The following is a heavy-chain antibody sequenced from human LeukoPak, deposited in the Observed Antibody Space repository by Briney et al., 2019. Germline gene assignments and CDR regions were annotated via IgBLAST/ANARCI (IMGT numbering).Heavy chain of an antibody. Sequence: GGSLRLSCAASGFTFDDYAMHWVRQAPGKGLEWVSGIGWNSDSLGYGDSVKGRFTISRDNSKNTLYLQMNSLRAEDTAVYYCARDKASSRIAAAGNWFDPWGQGTLVTVSS. J-gene: IGHJ5*02. D-gene: IGHD6-13*01. CDR2: IGWNSDSL. V-gene: IGHV3-9*01. CDR3: ARDKASSRIAAAGNWFDP. CDR1: GFTFDDYA.